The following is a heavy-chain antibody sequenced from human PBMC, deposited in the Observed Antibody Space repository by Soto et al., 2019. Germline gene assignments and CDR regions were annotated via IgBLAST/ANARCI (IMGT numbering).Heavy chain of an antibody. CDR3: AKLAFERRYIAYEEVDY. D-gene: IGHD5-12*01. CDR1: GFSFRSYV. J-gene: IGHJ4*02. V-gene: IGHV3-30*18. Sequence: QVQLVESGGGVVQPGRSLRLSCTASGFSFRSYVMHWVRQAPGKGLEWVALISNDGSYKYYADSVKGRFTISRDNSKNTLHLQMNSLRSDDTGVYHCAKLAFERRYIAYEEVDYWGQGTLATVSS. CDR2: ISNDGSYK.